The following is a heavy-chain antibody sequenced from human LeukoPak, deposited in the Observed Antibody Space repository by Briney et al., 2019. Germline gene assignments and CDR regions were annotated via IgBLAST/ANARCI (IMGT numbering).Heavy chain of an antibody. Sequence: SETLSLTCAVYGGSFNGYYWSWIRQPPGEGLEWIGEINHSGSTNYNPSLKSRVTISVDTSKNQFSLKLSSVTAADTAVYYCARLFSVAGTWGQGTLVTVSS. CDR2: INHSGST. J-gene: IGHJ5*02. CDR1: GGSFNGYY. V-gene: IGHV4-34*01. CDR3: ARLFSVAGT. D-gene: IGHD6-19*01.